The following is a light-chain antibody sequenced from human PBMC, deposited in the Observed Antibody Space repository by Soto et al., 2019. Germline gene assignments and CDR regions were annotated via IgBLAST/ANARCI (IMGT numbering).Light chain of an antibody. CDR2: GAF. CDR1: PSVTNF. CDR3: QQRNIWPPVT. V-gene: IGKV3-11*01. Sequence: EIVLTQSPATLSLSPGERATLSCRASPSVTNFLAWYQQKPGQAPRLLIYGAFNRATGIPPRFSGSGSGTDFTLTISSLEPEDAAIYDCQQRNIWPPVTFGQGTLLEIK. J-gene: IGKJ5*01.